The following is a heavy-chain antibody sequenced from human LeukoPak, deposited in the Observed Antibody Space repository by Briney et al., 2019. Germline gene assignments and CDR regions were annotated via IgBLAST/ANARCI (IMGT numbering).Heavy chain of an antibody. CDR1: GGSFSGYY. CDR2: INHSGST. Sequence: SETLSLTCAVYGGSFSGYYWSWIRQPPGKGLEWIGEINHSGSTNYNPSLKSRVTISVDTSKNQFSLKLSSVTAADTAVYYCARARSRLVAGDYWGQGTLVTVSS. J-gene: IGHJ4*02. CDR3: ARARSRLVAGDY. D-gene: IGHD3-16*01. V-gene: IGHV4-34*01.